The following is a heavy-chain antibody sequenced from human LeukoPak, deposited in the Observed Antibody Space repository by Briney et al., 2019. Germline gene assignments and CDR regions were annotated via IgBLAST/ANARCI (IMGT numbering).Heavy chain of an antibody. D-gene: IGHD2-15*01. CDR3: AKDIRWRIVVVVAASHYYYMDV. CDR1: GFTFDDYA. Sequence: PGGSLRLSCADSGFTFDDYAMHWVRQAPGKGLEWVSLISGDGGSTYYADSVKGRFTISRDNSKNSLYLQMNSLRTEDTALYYCAKDIRWRIVVVVAASHYYYMDVWGKETTVTVSS. J-gene: IGHJ6*03. CDR2: ISGDGGST. V-gene: IGHV3-43*02.